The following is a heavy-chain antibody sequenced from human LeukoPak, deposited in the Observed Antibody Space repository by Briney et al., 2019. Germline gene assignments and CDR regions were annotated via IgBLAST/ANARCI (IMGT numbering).Heavy chain of an antibody. D-gene: IGHD1-26*01. CDR3: AREDGSYYPSFDY. V-gene: IGHV3-43D*03. CDR2: TNWDGSRS. CDR1: GFTFDDYA. Sequence: PGGSLRLSCVASGFTFDDYAMHWVRQIPGKGLEWVCLTNWDGSRSFCADSVKGRFTISRDNAKNTLYLQMNSLRAEDTAVYYCAREDGSYYPSFDYWGQGTLVTVSS. J-gene: IGHJ4*02.